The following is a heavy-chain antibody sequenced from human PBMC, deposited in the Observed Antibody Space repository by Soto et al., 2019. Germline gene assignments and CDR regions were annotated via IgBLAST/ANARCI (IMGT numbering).Heavy chain of an antibody. CDR2: ISAHNGNT. D-gene: IGHD1-1*01. J-gene: IGHJ4*02. Sequence: QVHLVQSGAEVKKPGASVKVSCKGSGYAFTTYGITWVRQAPGQGLERMGWISAHNGNTNYAQKLQGRVTVTRDTSTSTAHMELRSLRSDDTAVYYCARGRYGDYWGQGALVTVSS. CDR3: ARGRYGDY. V-gene: IGHV1-18*01. CDR1: GYAFTTYG.